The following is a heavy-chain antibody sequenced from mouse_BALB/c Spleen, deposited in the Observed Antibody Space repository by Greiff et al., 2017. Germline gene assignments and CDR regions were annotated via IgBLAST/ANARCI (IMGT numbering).Heavy chain of an antibody. Sequence: EVQLQQSGAELVKPGASVKLSCTASGFNIKDTYMHWVKQRPEQGLEWIGRIDPANGNTKYDPKFQGKATITADTSSNTAYLQLSSLTSEDTAVYYCARYGYDRGNAMDYWGQGTSVTVSS. V-gene: IGHV14-3*02. J-gene: IGHJ4*01. CDR1: GFNIKDTY. D-gene: IGHD2-2*01. CDR3: ARYGYDRGNAMDY. CDR2: IDPANGNT.